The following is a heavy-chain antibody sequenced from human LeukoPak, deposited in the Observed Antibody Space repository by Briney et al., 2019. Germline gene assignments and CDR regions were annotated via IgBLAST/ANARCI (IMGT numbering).Heavy chain of an antibody. V-gene: IGHV4-30-2*01. CDR1: GGSISSGGYS. J-gene: IGHJ4*02. D-gene: IGHD4-17*01. CDR2: IYHSGST. CDR3: ASKTTAFDY. Sequence: SETLSLTCPVSGGSISSGGYSWSWIRQPPGKGLEWIGYIYHSGSTYYNPSLKSRVTISVDRSKNQFSLKLSSVTAADTAVYYCASKTTAFDYWGQGTLVTVSS.